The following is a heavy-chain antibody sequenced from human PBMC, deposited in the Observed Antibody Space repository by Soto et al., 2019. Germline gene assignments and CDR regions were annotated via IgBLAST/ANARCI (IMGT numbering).Heavy chain of an antibody. J-gene: IGHJ4*02. CDR2: ISGSGGST. D-gene: IGHD6-19*01. V-gene: IGHV3-23*01. CDR1: GFTFSSYA. Sequence: EVQLLESGGGLVQPGGSLRLSCAASGFTFSSYAMSWVRQAPGKGLEWVSAISGSGGSTYYADSVKGRFTISRDNSTNTLYLQMNSLRAEDTAVYYCAKDPGGIAVAGSGYYFDYWGQGTLVTVSS. CDR3: AKDPGGIAVAGSGYYFDY.